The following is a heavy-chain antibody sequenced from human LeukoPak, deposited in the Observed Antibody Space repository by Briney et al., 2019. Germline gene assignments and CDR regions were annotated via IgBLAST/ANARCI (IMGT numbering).Heavy chain of an antibody. D-gene: IGHD6-19*01. J-gene: IGHJ3*02. Sequence: PGGSLRLSCAASGFTFSNYAMSWVRQAPGKGLEWVSAIGTAGDTYYPGSVKGRFTISRENAKNSLYLQMNSLRAGDTAVYYCARVKSYSSGGLDAFDIWGQGTMVTVSS. V-gene: IGHV3-13*01. CDR1: GFTFSNYA. CDR2: IGTAGDT. CDR3: ARVKSYSSGGLDAFDI.